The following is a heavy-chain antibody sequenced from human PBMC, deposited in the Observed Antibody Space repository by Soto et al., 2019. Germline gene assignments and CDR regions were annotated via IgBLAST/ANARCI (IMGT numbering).Heavy chain of an antibody. D-gene: IGHD2-21*02. CDR1: GFTLRNYE. CDR3: ASERLCGADCYFFDN. J-gene: IGHJ4*02. V-gene: IGHV3-48*03. Sequence: GGSLRLSCAASGFTLRNYEMNWVRQAPGKGLEWISKISGSNNNIYYADSVRGRFTISRDNAMNSLYLQMNSLRAEDTAIYYCASERLCGADCYFFDNWGQGTQVTVS. CDR2: ISGSNNNI.